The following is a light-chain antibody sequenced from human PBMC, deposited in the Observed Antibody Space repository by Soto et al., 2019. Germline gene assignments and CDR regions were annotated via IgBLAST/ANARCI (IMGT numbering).Light chain of an antibody. CDR2: EVS. CDR3: SSYTTSSTLV. V-gene: IGLV2-14*01. Sequence: QSALTQPASVSGSPGQSITISCTETSSDVGGYNYVSWYEQYPGKAPKLMIYEVSNRPSGVSNRFSGSKSGATASLTISGLQAEDEADYYCSSYTTSSTLVFGGGTQLTVL. J-gene: IGLJ2*01. CDR1: SSDVGGYNY.